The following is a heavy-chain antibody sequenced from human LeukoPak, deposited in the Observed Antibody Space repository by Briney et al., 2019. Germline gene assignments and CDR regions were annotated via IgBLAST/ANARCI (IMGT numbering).Heavy chain of an antibody. CDR1: GGSISSSSYY. Sequence: SETLSLTCTVSGGSISSSSYYWGWIRQPPGKGLEWIGSIYYSGSTYYNPSLKSRVTISVDTSKNQFSLKLSSVTAADTAVYYCARDRLYCSGGSCYPPEDWFDPWGQGTLVTVSS. CDR3: ARDRLYCSGGSCYPPEDWFDP. D-gene: IGHD2-15*01. J-gene: IGHJ5*02. V-gene: IGHV4-39*07. CDR2: IYYSGST.